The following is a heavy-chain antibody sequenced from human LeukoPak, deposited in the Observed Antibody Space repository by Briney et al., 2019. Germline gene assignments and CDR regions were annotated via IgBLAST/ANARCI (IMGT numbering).Heavy chain of an antibody. CDR3: ARASSRYCSSTSCYDYYYYYYMDV. D-gene: IGHD2-2*01. V-gene: IGHV4-61*02. CDR2: IYTSGST. J-gene: IGHJ6*03. CDR1: GGSISSGSYD. Sequence: PSETLSLTCTVSGGSISSGSYDWGWIRQPGGKGLEWIGRIYTSGSTNYNPSPKSRVTISVDTSKNQFSLKLSSVTAADTAVYYCARASSRYCSSTSCYDYYYYYYMDVWGKGTTVTVSS.